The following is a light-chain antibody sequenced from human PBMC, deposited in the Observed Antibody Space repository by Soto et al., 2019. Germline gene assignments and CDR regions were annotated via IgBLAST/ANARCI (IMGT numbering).Light chain of an antibody. CDR1: QSVSSY. J-gene: IGKJ1*01. Sequence: IVMTQSPVTLSVSPGGRATLSCRASQSVSSYLAWYQQKPGQAPRLLIYDASTRATGIPARFGGSGSGTEFTLTISSLQSEDFGVYYCQQYNNWLRVTFGQGTKVEIK. CDR3: QQYNNWLRVT. CDR2: DAS. V-gene: IGKV3-15*01.